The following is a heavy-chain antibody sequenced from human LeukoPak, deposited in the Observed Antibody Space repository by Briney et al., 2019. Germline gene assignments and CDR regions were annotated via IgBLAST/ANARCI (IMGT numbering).Heavy chain of an antibody. CDR2: ISYDGSNK. J-gene: IGHJ3*02. CDR3: ARDPSRDGYQEGAFDI. CDR1: GFTFSSYA. Sequence: GGSLRLSCAASGFTFSSYAMHWVRQAPGKGLEWVAVISYDGSNKYYADSVKGRFTISRDNSKNTLYLQMNSLRAEDTAVYYCARDPSRDGYQEGAFDIWGQGTMVTVSS. D-gene: IGHD5-24*01. V-gene: IGHV3-30-3*01.